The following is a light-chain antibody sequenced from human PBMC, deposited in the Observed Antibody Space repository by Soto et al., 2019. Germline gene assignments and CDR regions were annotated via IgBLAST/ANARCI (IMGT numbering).Light chain of an antibody. J-gene: IGKJ4*01. CDR1: ENIFKF. V-gene: IGKV1-5*01. CDR3: QHYHSQSIT. Sequence: DILLIQSPATLSASVGDRITITCRASENIFKFLAWYQQRSGSAPNLLIYAASDLERGGPSRFIRSGSGTEFTLTIDNLQPNNSATYFCQHYHSQSITFGGGTQVDVK. CDR2: AAS.